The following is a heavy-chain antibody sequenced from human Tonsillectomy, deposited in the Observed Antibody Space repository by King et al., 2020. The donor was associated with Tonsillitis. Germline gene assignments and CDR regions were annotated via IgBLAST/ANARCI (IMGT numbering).Heavy chain of an antibody. D-gene: IGHD1-1*01. J-gene: IGHJ4*02. Sequence: VQLQESGPGLVKPSETLSLTCTVSGGSISSYYWSWIRQPPGQGLEWIGYIYYSGCTNYNPSLKSRVSISVDTSKNQFSLQLSSVTAADTAVYYCAREDNYYFDYWGQGTLVTVSS. CDR2: IYYSGCT. CDR1: GGSISSYY. V-gene: IGHV4-59*01. CDR3: AREDNYYFDY.